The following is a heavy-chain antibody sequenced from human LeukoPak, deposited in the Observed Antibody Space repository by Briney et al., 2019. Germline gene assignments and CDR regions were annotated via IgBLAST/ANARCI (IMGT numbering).Heavy chain of an antibody. V-gene: IGHV3-53*01. CDR1: RFTVSSNY. D-gene: IGHD3-10*01. CDR2: VYSGGST. CDR3: ARERVYHGSGGGLSEALLCYYYGMDL. Sequence: GGSRRLCGASSRFTVSSNYMSWVRHAPGEGVEWVSSVYSGGSTYYADSGKGRFTMSRDNYKNTLYLQVNSVRAEDAGVYYCARERVYHGSGGGLSEALLCYYYGMDLWGQGTTVTVSS. J-gene: IGHJ6*02.